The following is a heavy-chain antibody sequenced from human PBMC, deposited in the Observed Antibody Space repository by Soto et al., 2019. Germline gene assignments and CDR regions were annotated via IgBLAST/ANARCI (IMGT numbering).Heavy chain of an antibody. J-gene: IGHJ4*02. D-gene: IGHD1-26*01. V-gene: IGHV3-23*01. Sequence: PGGSLRLSCAASGFTFSNCAMSWLRQAPGKGLEWVSGISGSGGSTDYADSVKGRFTISRDNSKNTLFLQMNSLRAEDTAAYHCAIRGATTVYWGQGTQVTVSS. CDR1: GFTFSNCA. CDR2: ISGSGGST. CDR3: AIRGATTVY.